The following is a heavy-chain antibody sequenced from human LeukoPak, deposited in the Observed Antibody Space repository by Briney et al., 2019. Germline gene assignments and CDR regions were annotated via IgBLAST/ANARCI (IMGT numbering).Heavy chain of an antibody. CDR1: GFTFSTYG. CDR2: MRNDGTNK. D-gene: IGHD2-15*01. Sequence: TGGSLRLSCAASGFTFSTYGMHWVRQAPGKGLEWVAFMRNDGTNKYYADSVKGRFTISRDDSKNTVYLQMNSLRADDTAVYYCGERGGWFDPWGQGSLVTVSS. J-gene: IGHJ5*02. CDR3: GERGGWFDP. V-gene: IGHV3-30*02.